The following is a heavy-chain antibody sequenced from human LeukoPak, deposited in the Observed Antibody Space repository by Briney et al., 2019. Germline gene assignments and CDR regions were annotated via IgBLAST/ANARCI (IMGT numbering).Heavy chain of an antibody. J-gene: IGHJ4*02. Sequence: GGSLRLSCAASGFTFSTYAMSWVRQPPGKGLEWVSAISGSGGNTYYADSVKGRFTISRDNAKDSLNLQMNYLRDEDTAVYYCARGSLRSGSLIDYWGQGTLVTVSS. CDR3: ARGSLRSGSLIDY. V-gene: IGHV3-23*01. CDR2: ISGSGGNT. CDR1: GFTFSTYA. D-gene: IGHD6-19*01.